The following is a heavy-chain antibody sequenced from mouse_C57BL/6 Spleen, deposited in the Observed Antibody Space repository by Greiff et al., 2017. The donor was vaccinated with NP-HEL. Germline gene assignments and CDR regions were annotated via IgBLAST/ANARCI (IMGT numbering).Heavy chain of an antibody. CDR2: IYPGDGDT. V-gene: IGHV1-82*01. CDR1: GYAFSSSW. Sequence: QVQLQQSGPELVKPGASVKISCKASGYAFSSSWMNWVKQRPGKGLEWIGRIYPGDGDTNYNGKFKGKATLTADKSSSTAYMQLSSLTSEDSAVYFCARRSSGPDYFDYWGQGTTLTVSS. J-gene: IGHJ2*01. CDR3: ARRSSGPDYFDY. D-gene: IGHD3-2*02.